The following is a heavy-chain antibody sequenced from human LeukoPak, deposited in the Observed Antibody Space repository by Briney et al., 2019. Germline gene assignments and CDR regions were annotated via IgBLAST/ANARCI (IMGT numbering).Heavy chain of an antibody. CDR3: ARVVVVVAATLHP. J-gene: IGHJ5*02. V-gene: IGHV3-21*01. CDR2: ISSSSSYI. D-gene: IGHD2-15*01. CDR1: GFTFSSYS. Sequence: PGGSLRLSCAASGFTFSSYSMNWVRQAPGKGLEWVSSISSSSSYIYYADSVKGRFTISRDNAKNSLYLQMNSLRAEDTAVYYCARVVVVVAATLHPWGQGTLVTVSS.